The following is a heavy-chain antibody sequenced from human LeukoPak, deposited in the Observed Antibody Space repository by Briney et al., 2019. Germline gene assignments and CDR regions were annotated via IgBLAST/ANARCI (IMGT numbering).Heavy chain of an antibody. Sequence: ASVQVSCKASGFTLTDYYMHWVRQAPGHGLEWMGWINPKSGGTNYAPKFQGRVTMTRDTSISTVYMELSSLRYDDTAIYYCARDRTSVVSDIWGQGTMVTVSS. J-gene: IGHJ3*02. D-gene: IGHD4-23*01. CDR2: INPKSGGT. V-gene: IGHV1-2*02. CDR1: GFTLTDYY. CDR3: ARDRTSVVSDI.